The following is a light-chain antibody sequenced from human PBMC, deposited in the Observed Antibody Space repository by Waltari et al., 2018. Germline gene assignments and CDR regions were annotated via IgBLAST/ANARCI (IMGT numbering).Light chain of an antibody. CDR2: LNADGGN. CDR3: QTGGHGTWV. Sequence: QLVLTQSPSASASLGASVKLTCTLSSRHSTNTIASLQQLPEKGPRFLMTLNADGGNSRGAQIPHRFSGSSSGAERYHTISSLQPESEAAYYCQTGGHGTWVFCGGTKLTVL. V-gene: IGLV4-69*01. J-gene: IGLJ3*02. CDR1: SRHSTNT.